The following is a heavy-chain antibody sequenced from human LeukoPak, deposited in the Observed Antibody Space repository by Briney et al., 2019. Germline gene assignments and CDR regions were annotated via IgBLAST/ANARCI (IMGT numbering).Heavy chain of an antibody. D-gene: IGHD2-2*02. V-gene: IGHV3-21*04. J-gene: IGHJ4*02. CDR1: GFTFSSYN. CDR3: AKVRVLYDPIDY. CDR2: ISSSSSYI. Sequence: GESLRLSCAASGFTFSSYNMNWVRQAPGKGLEWVSSISSSSSYIYYADSVRGRFTISRDNAKNSLYLQMNSLRAEDTAVYYCAKVRVLYDPIDYWGQGTLVTVSS.